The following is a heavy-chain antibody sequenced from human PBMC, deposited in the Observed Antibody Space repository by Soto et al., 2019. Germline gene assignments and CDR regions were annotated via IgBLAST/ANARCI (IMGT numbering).Heavy chain of an antibody. V-gene: IGHV4-59*08. CDR1: GGSISSYY. Sequence: SETLSLTCTVSGGSISSYYWSWIRQPPGKGLEWIGYIYYSGSTNYNPSLKSRVTISVDTSKNQFSLKLSSVTAADTAVYYCASYGDYEAQYNWFDPWGQGTLVTVSS. D-gene: IGHD4-17*01. CDR2: IYYSGST. J-gene: IGHJ5*02. CDR3: ASYGDYEAQYNWFDP.